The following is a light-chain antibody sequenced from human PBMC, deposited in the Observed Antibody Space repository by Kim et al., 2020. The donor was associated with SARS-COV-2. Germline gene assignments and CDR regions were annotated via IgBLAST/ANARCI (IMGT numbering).Light chain of an antibody. CDR3: SSWDNNLTAVV. CDR2: RND. Sequence: LTQPPSVSKGLRQTATLTCTGHSNNVGNHGAAWLQQHQGHPPKLLSYRNDTRPSGISERFSASRSGSTTSLTISGLRPEDEADYYCSSWDNNLTAVVFGGGTQLTVL. V-gene: IGLV10-54*04. CDR1: SNNVGNHG. J-gene: IGLJ2*01.